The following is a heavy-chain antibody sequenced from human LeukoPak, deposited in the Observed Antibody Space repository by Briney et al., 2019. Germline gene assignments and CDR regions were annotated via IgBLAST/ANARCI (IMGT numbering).Heavy chain of an antibody. J-gene: IGHJ4*02. CDR1: GITLSNYG. V-gene: IGHV3-23*01. CDR2: ISDSGGST. Sequence: GGSLRLSCAVSGITLSNYGMSWVRQAPGKGLEWVAGISDSGGSTNYAYSVKGRFTISRDNPKNTLYLQMNSLRAEDTAVYFCAKRGIVIRAVIIVGFHKEAYYFDYWGQGALVTVSS. D-gene: IGHD3-10*01. CDR3: AKRGIVIRAVIIVGFHKEAYYFDY.